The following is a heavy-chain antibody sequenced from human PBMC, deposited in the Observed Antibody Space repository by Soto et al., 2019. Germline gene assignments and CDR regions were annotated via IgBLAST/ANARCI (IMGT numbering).Heavy chain of an antibody. CDR3: ARVPTGTTWVTSEY. Sequence: QVQLQESGPGLVKPSETLPLTCTVSGGSVSSGSYYWSWIRQPPGKGLEWIGYLYYSGNTNYNPSLKSRVTISVDTSKNQFSLKLSSVTAADTAVYYCARVPTGTTWVTSEYWGQGTLVTVSS. CDR2: LYYSGNT. V-gene: IGHV4-61*01. J-gene: IGHJ4*02. CDR1: GGSVSSGSYY. D-gene: IGHD1-7*01.